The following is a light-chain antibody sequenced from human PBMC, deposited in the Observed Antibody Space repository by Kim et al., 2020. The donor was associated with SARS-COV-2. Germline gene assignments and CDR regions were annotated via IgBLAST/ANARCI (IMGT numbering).Light chain of an antibody. CDR3: NSRDSSGNHRDVV. CDR2: GKN. CDR1: SLRSYY. Sequence: SSELTQDPAVSVALGQTVRITCQGESLRSYYASWYQQKPGQAPVLVIYGKNNRPSGIPDRFPGSSSGNTASLTITGAQAEDEADYYCNSRDSSGNHRDVVFGGGTQLTVL. V-gene: IGLV3-19*01. J-gene: IGLJ2*01.